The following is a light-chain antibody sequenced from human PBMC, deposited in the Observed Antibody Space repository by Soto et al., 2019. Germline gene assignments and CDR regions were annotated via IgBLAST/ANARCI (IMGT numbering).Light chain of an antibody. CDR3: AAWDDSLNGPV. Sequence: QSVLTQPPSASGTPGQRVTISCSGSNSNIGSNAVNWYQQLPGSAPKLLIYSNNPRPSGVPDRFSGSKSGTSASLAISGLKSEDEADYYCAAWDDSLNGPVFGGGTKVTVL. V-gene: IGLV1-44*01. CDR1: NSNIGSNA. CDR2: SNN. J-gene: IGLJ2*01.